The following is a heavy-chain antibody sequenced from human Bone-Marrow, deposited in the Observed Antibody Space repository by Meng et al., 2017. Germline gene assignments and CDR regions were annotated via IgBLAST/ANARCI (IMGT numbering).Heavy chain of an antibody. D-gene: IGHD6-13*01. CDR2: IWYDGSNK. V-gene: IGHV3-33*08. CDR1: GFTFSSYW. J-gene: IGHJ6*02. Sequence: GESLKISCAASGFTFSSYWMHWVRQAPGKGLEWVAVIWYDGSNKYYADSVKGRFTISRDNSKNTLYLQMNSLRAEDTAVYYCARGGIAAAGTGDYYYGMDVWGQGTTVTVSS. CDR3: ARGGIAAAGTGDYYYGMDV.